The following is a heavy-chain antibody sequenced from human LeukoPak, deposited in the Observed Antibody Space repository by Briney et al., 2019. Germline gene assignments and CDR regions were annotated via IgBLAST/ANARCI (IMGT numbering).Heavy chain of an antibody. CDR3: ARDDFDSAWFLGY. CDR2: IHSSSSTV. Sequence: GGSLRLSCAASGFTFSTYSMNWVRQAPGKGLEWVSYIHSSSSTVYYADSVKGRFSISRDNTRNSLYLQMDSLSAEDTAVYYCARDDFDSAWFLGYWGQGTLVTVSS. V-gene: IGHV3-48*04. D-gene: IGHD6-19*01. CDR1: GFTFSTYS. J-gene: IGHJ4*02.